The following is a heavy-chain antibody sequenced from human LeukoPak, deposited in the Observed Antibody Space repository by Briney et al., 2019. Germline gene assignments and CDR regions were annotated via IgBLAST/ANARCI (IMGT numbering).Heavy chain of an antibody. Sequence: GASVKVSCKASGYTFTSYAISWVRQAPGQGLEWIGGIIPIFGTANYAQKFQGRVTITADESTSTAYMELSSLRSEDTAVYYCARDPDYGDYVEFDYWGQGTLVTVSS. CDR3: ARDPDYGDYVEFDY. CDR1: GYTFTSYA. D-gene: IGHD4-17*01. J-gene: IGHJ4*02. V-gene: IGHV1-69*13. CDR2: IIPIFGTA.